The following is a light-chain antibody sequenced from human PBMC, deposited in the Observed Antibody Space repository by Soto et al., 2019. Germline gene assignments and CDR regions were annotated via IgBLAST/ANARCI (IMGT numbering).Light chain of an antibody. CDR1: ESIARH. CDR3: QQTYSTLSIT. V-gene: IGKV1-39*01. J-gene: IGKJ5*01. Sequence: DIQMTQSPSSLSASVGDRVTITCRASESIARHLNWYQQKPGKAPKLLIYAASSLQNGVPSRFRGVASGTEFTLTISNLQPEDFATYYRQQTYSTLSITFGQGTRLEMK. CDR2: AAS.